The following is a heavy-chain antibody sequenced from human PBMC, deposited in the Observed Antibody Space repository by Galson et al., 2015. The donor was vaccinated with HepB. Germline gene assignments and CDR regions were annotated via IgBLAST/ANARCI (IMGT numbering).Heavy chain of an antibody. CDR3: AKDAYFHALDSFYGMDV. CDR2: ISHDGTIK. D-gene: IGHD2/OR15-2a*01. V-gene: IGHV3-30*18. J-gene: IGHJ6*02. CDR1: GFRFNAYG. Sequence: SLRLSCAASGFRFNAYGLHWVRRAPGKGLEWVAVISHDGTIKYYADFVKGRFTISRDNSENTVSLVMNSLTVEDSAVYHWAKDAYFHALDSFYGMDVWGQGNTVAVSS.